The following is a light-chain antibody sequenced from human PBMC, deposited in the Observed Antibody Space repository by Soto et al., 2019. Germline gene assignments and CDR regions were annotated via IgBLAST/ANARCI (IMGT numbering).Light chain of an antibody. Sequence: EIVFTQSPGALSLAPGERATVSWGASHSISRTYLAWYQQKPGQAPRLLIYGASDRATGTPDRFSGSGSGTDFTLTISSLQPDDFATYYCQHYNSYSEAFGQGTKVDIK. J-gene: IGKJ1*01. V-gene: IGKV3-20*01. CDR2: GAS. CDR3: QHYNSYSEA. CDR1: HSISRTY.